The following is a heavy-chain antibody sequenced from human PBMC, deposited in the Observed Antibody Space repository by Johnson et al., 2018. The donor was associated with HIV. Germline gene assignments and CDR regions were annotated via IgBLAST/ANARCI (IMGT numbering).Heavy chain of an antibody. Sequence: VQLVESGGGLVQPGGSLRLSCAASGFTFSRYAMSWVRQAPGKGLEWVSAISGSGGYTYYADSVKGRFTISRDNAKNSLYLQMNSLRAEDSAVYYCAKEGVAGADAFDIWGQGTMVTVSS. D-gene: IGHD6-19*01. CDR2: ISGSGGYT. V-gene: IGHV3-23*04. CDR3: AKEGVAGADAFDI. CDR1: GFTFSRYA. J-gene: IGHJ3*02.